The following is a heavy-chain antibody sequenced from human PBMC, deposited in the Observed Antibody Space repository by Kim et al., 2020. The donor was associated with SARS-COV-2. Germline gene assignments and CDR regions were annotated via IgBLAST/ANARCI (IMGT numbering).Heavy chain of an antibody. V-gene: IGHV3-74*01. J-gene: IGHJ4*02. D-gene: IGHD6-6*01. CDR3: ASLAASSFIPDY. Sequence: TYSASVKGRLPISRNNAKNTLYLQMNSLVAEDTAVYYCASLAASSFIPDYWGQGTLVTVSS.